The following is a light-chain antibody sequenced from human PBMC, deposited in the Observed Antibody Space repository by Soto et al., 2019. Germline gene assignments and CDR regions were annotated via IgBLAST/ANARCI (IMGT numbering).Light chain of an antibody. J-gene: IGLJ2*01. CDR3: SSYTSSSNVV. V-gene: IGLV2-14*01. CDR2: DVT. Sequence: QSALTQPASVSGSPGQSITISCTGASSDVGGYNYVSWYQQHPGKAPKLMICDVTNRPSGVSNRFSGSKSGNTASLTISGLQAEDEADYYCSSYTSSSNVVFGGGTQLTVL. CDR1: SSDVGGYNY.